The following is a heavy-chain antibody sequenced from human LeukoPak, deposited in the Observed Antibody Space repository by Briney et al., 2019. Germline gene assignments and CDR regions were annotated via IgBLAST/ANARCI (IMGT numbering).Heavy chain of an antibody. V-gene: IGHV3-30*18. J-gene: IGHJ5*02. CDR3: AKDWSSSWPRWFDP. CDR1: GFTFSSYG. Sequence: TGGSLRLSCAASGFTFSSYGMHWVRQAPGKGLEWVAVISYDGSDKYYADSVKGRFTISRDNSKNTLYLQMNSLRAEDTAVYYCAKDWSSSWPRWFDPWGQGTLVTVSS. CDR2: ISYDGSDK. D-gene: IGHD6-13*01.